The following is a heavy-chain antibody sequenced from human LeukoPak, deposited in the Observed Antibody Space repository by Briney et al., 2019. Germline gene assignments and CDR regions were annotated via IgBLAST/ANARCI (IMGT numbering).Heavy chain of an antibody. J-gene: IGHJ2*01. CDR2: INSDGRRK. V-gene: IGHV3-74*01. Sequence: GGSLRLSCAASGFTVSSYWMHWVRQTPEKGLVWVSHINSDGRRKHYADSVKGRFTITKDNAKDTLYLQMHSLGAEDTAVYSCARGPLGDWYFDLWGRGTLVAVSS. D-gene: IGHD3-16*01. CDR3: ARGPLGDWYFDL. CDR1: GFTVSSYW.